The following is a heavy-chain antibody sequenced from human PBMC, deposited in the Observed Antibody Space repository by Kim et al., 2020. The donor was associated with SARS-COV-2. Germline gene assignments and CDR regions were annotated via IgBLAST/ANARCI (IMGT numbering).Heavy chain of an antibody. CDR1: VGSFSGYH. Sequence: SETLSLRCAVYVGSFSGYHWTWIRQPPGRGLEWIGETDHTGVITYNPSLNGRAAISVDRSKNQISLQLTSVTAADTAVYFCARGWVGVVPSPILGLGPHYDYYAMDVWGQGTTVTVSS. CDR3: ARGWVGVVPSPILGLGPHYDYYAMDV. J-gene: IGHJ6*02. V-gene: IGHV4-34*01. CDR2: TDHTGVI. D-gene: IGHD2-2*02.